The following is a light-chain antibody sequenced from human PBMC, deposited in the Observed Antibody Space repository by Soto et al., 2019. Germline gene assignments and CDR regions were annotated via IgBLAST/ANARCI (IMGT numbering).Light chain of an antibody. V-gene: IGLV2-14*01. CDR2: DVS. Sequence: QSALTQPASVSGSPGQSITISCTGTSSDVGGYNYVSWCQQHPGKAPKLMIYDVSNRPSGVSNRFSGSKSGNTASLTISGLQAEDEADYCCSSYTSSTTLYVFGTGTKLTVL. CDR3: SSYTSSTTLYV. J-gene: IGLJ1*01. CDR1: SSDVGGYNY.